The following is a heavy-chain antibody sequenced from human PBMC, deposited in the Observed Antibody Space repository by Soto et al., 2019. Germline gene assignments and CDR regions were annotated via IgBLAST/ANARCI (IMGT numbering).Heavy chain of an antibody. CDR1: GFTFSSYV. CDR3: VKQGIAVAVDGFDI. Sequence: HPGGSPRLSCAASGFTFSSYVMSWSRQAPGKGLEWVSTISDSGVTTYYADSVKGRFTISRDNSKNTLSLHVNSLRAEDTAVYYCVKQGIAVAVDGFDIWGQGTLVTVSS. V-gene: IGHV3-23*01. D-gene: IGHD6-19*01. CDR2: ISDSGVTT. J-gene: IGHJ3*02.